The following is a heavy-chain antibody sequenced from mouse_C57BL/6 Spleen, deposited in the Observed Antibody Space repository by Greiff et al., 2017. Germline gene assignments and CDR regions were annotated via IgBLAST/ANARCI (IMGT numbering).Heavy chain of an antibody. J-gene: IGHJ4*01. D-gene: IGHD2-4*01. CDR2: ISYSGST. V-gene: IGHV3-8*01. CDR3: ARSLYYDYDVGYAMDY. CDR1: GYSITSDY. Sequence: EVKLVESGPGLAKPSQTLSLTCSVTGYSITSDYWNWIRKFPGNKLEYMGYISYSGSTYYNPSPKSRISITRDTSKNQYYLQLNSVTTEDTATYYCARSLYYDYDVGYAMDYWGQGTSVTVSS.